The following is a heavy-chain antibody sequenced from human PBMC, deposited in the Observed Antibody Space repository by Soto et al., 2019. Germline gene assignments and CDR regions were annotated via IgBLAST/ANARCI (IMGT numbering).Heavy chain of an antibody. CDR1: GGSISSYY. CDR2: IYYSGST. Sequence: SETLSLTCTVSGGSISSYYWSWIRQPPGKGLEWIGYIYYSGSTNYNPSLKSRVTISVDTSKNQFSLKLSSVTAADTAVYYCAGYYDSSGLFDYWGQGTLVTSPQ. J-gene: IGHJ4*02. V-gene: IGHV4-59*01. D-gene: IGHD3-22*01. CDR3: AGYYDSSGLFDY.